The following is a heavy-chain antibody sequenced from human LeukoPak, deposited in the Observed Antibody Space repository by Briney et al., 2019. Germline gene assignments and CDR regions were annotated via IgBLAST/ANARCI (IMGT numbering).Heavy chain of an antibody. V-gene: IGHV4-4*02. CDR2: IYHSGST. Sequence: SETLSLTCAVSGGSISSSNWWSWVRQPPGKGLEWIGEIYHSGSTNYNPSLKSRVTRSVDKSKNQFSLKLSSVTAADTAVYYCARVGVITMVRGVITYYYYGMDVWGQGTMVTVSS. J-gene: IGHJ6*02. CDR3: ARVGVITMVRGVITYYYYGMDV. CDR1: GGSISSSNW. D-gene: IGHD3-10*01.